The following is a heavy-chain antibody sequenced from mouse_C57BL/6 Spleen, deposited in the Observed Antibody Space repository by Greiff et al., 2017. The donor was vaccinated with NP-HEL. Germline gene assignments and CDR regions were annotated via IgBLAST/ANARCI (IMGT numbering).Heavy chain of an antibody. D-gene: IGHD1-1*01. CDR2: FYPGSGSI. J-gene: IGHJ1*03. CDR1: GYTFTEYT. CDR3: ARHGGCHYCGSSPWYFDV. V-gene: IGHV1-62-2*01. Sequence: QVQLQQSGAELVKPGASVKLSCKASGYTFTEYTIHWVKQRTGQGLEWIGWFYPGSGSIKYNEKFKDKATLTADKSSSTVYMELSRLTSEDSAVYFCARHGGCHYCGSSPWYFDVWGTGTTVTVSS.